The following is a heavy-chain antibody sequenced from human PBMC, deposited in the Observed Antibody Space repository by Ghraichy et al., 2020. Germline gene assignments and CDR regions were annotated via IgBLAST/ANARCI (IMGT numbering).Heavy chain of an antibody. Sequence: GGSLRLSCAASGFTLSSYSMNWVRQAPGKGLEWVSYISGSSSTIYYADSVKDRFIISRDNAKNSLYLQMNSLRDEDTAVYYCAREPRTSRNDYNYYGMDGWGQGTPVTVPS. D-gene: IGHD3-16*01. CDR2: ISGSSSTI. V-gene: IGHV3-48*02. CDR3: AREPRTSRNDYNYYGMDG. J-gene: IGHJ6*02. CDR1: GFTLSSYS.